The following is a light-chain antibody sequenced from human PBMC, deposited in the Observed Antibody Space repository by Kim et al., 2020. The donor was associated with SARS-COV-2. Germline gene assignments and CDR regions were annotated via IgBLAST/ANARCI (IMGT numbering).Light chain of an antibody. CDR1: TGPVSSDHW. Sequence: GGTVTLPCGSSTGPVSSDHWPYWFQQRPGQAPRTLIYDTDNKLAWTPARFSGSILGDRAALTLSGAQPEDEADYYCFLSYNDGRAVFGGGTQLTVL. J-gene: IGLJ3*02. CDR3: FLSYNDGRAV. CDR2: DTD. V-gene: IGLV7-46*01.